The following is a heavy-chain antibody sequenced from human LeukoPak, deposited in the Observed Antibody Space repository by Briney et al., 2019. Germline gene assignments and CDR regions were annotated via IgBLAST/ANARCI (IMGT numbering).Heavy chain of an antibody. Sequence: SETLSLTCTVSGGSISSSSYYWGWIRQPPGKGLEWIGSIYYSGITYYNPSLKSRVTISVDTSKNQFSLKLSSVTAADTAVYCCARWETYYYGSGSYYGDYWGQGTLVTVSS. V-gene: IGHV4-39*01. CDR1: GGSISSSSYY. D-gene: IGHD3-10*01. CDR3: ARWETYYYGSGSYYGDY. J-gene: IGHJ4*02. CDR2: IYYSGIT.